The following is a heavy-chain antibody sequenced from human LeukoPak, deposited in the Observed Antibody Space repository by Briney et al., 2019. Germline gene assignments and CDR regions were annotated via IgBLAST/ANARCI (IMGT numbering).Heavy chain of an antibody. D-gene: IGHD1-26*01. CDR2: ISSSSSTI. CDR1: GFTFSSYS. CDR3: ARPSRRWELLFDY. J-gene: IGHJ4*02. Sequence: PGGSLRLSCAASGFTFSSYSMNWVRQAPGKGLEWVSYISSSSSTIYYADSVKGRFTISRDNAKNSLYLQMNSLRAEDTAVYYCARPSRRWELLFDYWGQGTLVTVSS. V-gene: IGHV3-48*04.